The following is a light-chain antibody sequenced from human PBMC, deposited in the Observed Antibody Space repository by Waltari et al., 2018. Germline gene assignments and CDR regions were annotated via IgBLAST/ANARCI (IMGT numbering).Light chain of an antibody. J-gene: IGLJ3*02. CDR1: TLPKEY. Sequence: SYGLTQAPSVSVSPGQTARITCSGDTLPKEYAYWYQQKPGQAPVLVIYKDSERPSGIPEGFSGSRAGTTVALTINGVQAEDEAEYYCQSSDSSGSYVLFGGGTKLTVL. CDR3: QSSDSSGSYVL. CDR2: KDS. V-gene: IGLV3-25*03.